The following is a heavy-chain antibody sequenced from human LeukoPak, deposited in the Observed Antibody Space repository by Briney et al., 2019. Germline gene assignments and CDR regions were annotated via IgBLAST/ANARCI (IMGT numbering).Heavy chain of an antibody. D-gene: IGHD3-3*01. CDR1: GYTFTSYD. Sequence: ASVKVSCKASGYTFTSYDINWVRQATGQGLEWMGWMNPNSGNTGYAQKFQGRVTITRNTSISTAYMELSSLRSEDTAVYYCARGAVEAIFGVVSLGRFDPWGQGTLVTVSS. CDR3: ARGAVEAIFGVVSLGRFDP. V-gene: IGHV1-8*03. J-gene: IGHJ5*02. CDR2: MNPNSGNT.